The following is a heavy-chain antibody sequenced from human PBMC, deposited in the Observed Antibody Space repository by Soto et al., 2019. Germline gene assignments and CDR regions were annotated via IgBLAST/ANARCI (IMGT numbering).Heavy chain of an antibody. V-gene: IGHV1-2*02. CDR2: INPNSGGT. Sequence: SVKVSCNASGYTFDGYYMHLVRQAPGQGLEWMGWINPNSGGTNYAQKFQGRVTMTRDTSISTAYMELSRLRSDDTAVYYCASRPSVLGVPAVDYWGQGTMVTVSS. D-gene: IGHD2-2*01. CDR1: GYTFDGYY. J-gene: IGHJ4*02. CDR3: ASRPSVLGVPAVDY.